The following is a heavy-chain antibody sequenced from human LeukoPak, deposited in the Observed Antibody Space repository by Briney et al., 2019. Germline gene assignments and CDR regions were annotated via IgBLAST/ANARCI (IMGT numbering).Heavy chain of an antibody. J-gene: IGHJ4*02. CDR1: GFTSSTYE. Sequence: GGSLRLSCAASGFTSSTYEMNWVRQAAGKGLEWVSYISSSGSTIYYADSVKGRFTISRDNAKNSLYLQMNSQRVEDTAVYYCARRGLYFYYWGQGTLVTVSS. CDR3: ARRGLYFYY. D-gene: IGHD3-10*01. CDR2: ISSSGSTI. V-gene: IGHV3-48*03.